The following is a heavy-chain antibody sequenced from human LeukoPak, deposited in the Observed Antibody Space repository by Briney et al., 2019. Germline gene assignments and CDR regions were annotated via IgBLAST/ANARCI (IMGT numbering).Heavy chain of an antibody. Sequence: SETLSLTCTVSGGSISSGGYYWSWIRQHPGKDLEWIGYIYYSGTTYYNPSLKSRVTISVDTSKNQFPLKLGSVTAADTAVYYCARGGYYFYYGMDVWGQGTTVTVSS. V-gene: IGHV4-31*03. CDR2: IYYSGTT. J-gene: IGHJ6*02. CDR3: ARGGYYFYYGMDV. CDR1: GGSISSGGYY.